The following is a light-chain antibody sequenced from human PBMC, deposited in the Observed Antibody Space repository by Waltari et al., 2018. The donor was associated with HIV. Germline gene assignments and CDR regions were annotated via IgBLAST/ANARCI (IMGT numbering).Light chain of an antibody. V-gene: IGLV2-14*03. CDR1: SHVVDFYNF. Sequence: QSPLHQPASVSASPGQSITISCTGVSHVVDFYNFVSWYQQHPGQAPQLIIDAVSSGPSGISSRVVGSKSGGTASLTISGLQAEDEAVYFCSSFASQGSPMFGGGTKLTV. CDR3: SSFASQGSPM. J-gene: IGLJ3*02. CDR2: AVS.